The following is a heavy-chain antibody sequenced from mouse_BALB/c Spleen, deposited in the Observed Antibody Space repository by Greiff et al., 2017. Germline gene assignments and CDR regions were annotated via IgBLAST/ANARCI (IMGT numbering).Heavy chain of an antibody. D-gene: IGHD2-3*01. CDR3: AKIYDGYYDYFDY. CDR1: GFSLTDYG. CDR2: IWGGGST. V-gene: IGHV2-6-5*01. J-gene: IGHJ2*01. Sequence: VQLVESGPGLVAPSQSLSITCTVSGFSLTDYGVSWIRQPPGKGLEWLGVIWGGGSTYYNSALKSRLSISKDNSKSQVFLKMNSLQTDDTAMYYCAKIYDGYYDYFDYWGQGTTLTVSS.